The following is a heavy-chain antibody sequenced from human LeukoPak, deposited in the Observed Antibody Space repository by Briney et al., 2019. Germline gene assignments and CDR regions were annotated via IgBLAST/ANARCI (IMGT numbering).Heavy chain of an antibody. J-gene: IGHJ4*02. D-gene: IGHD4-17*01. CDR3: AREQPDYGDHDY. CDR2: ISGYNGNT. CDR1: GYTFSSYG. Sequence: GASVKVSCKASGYTFSSYGISWVRQAPGQGLEWVGWISGYNGNTYYAQKLQGRVTMTTDTSTSTAYMELRSLRSDDTAVYYCAREQPDYGDHDYWGQGTLVTVSS. V-gene: IGHV1-18*01.